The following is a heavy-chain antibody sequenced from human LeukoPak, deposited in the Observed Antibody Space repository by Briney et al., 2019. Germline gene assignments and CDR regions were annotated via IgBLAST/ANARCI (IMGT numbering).Heavy chain of an antibody. CDR3: ARDLGGSTYYDQTHGGFDY. D-gene: IGHD3-22*01. V-gene: IGHV3-30-3*01. CDR1: GFTFSSYA. CDR2: ISYDGSNK. J-gene: IGHJ4*02. Sequence: PGRSLRLSCAASGFTFSSYAMHWVRQAPGKGLEWVAVISYDGSNKYYADSVKGRFTISRDNSKNTLYLQMNSLRAEDTAVYYCARDLGGSTYYDQTHGGFDYRGQGTLVTVSS.